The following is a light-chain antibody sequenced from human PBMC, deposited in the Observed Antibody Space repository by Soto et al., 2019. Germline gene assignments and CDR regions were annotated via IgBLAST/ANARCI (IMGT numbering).Light chain of an antibody. J-gene: IGLJ2*01. CDR1: SRHSSYA. Sequence: QSVLTQSPSASASLGASVTLTCTLSSRHSSYAIAWHKQQPEKGPRYLMKLNSDGSHSKGDGIPDRFSGSSSGAERYLTISSLQAEDEADYYCQTWATGIRVFGGGTKLTVL. CDR3: QTWATGIRV. CDR2: LNSDGSH. V-gene: IGLV4-69*01.